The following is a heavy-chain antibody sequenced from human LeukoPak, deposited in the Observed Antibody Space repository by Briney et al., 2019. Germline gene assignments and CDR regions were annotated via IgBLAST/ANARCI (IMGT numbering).Heavy chain of an antibody. V-gene: IGHV1-2*02. CDR3: ARDRHNGNSNMFDC. D-gene: IGHD1-14*01. Sequence: ASVTVSCKASGYSFTDYYIHWVRQAPGQGLEWVGWINPSTGGAHYAKKFQGSVTMTRDTSISAAYMEMSRLISADTAVFYCARDRHNGNSNMFDCWGQGTLVTVSS. CDR1: GYSFTDYY. CDR2: INPSTGGA. J-gene: IGHJ4*02.